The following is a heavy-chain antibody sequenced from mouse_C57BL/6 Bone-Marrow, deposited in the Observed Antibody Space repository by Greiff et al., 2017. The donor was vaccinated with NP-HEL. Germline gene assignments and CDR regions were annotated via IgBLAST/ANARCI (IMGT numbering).Heavy chain of an antibody. D-gene: IGHD1-1*01. CDR1: GFTFSSYA. Sequence: EVKVVESGGGLVKPGGSLKLSCAASGFTFSSYAMSWVRQTPEKRLEWVATISDGGSYTYYPDYVKGRFTISRDNAKNNLYLQMSHLKSEDTAMYYGARDTVVATDWYFDVWGTGTTVTVSS. CDR2: ISDGGSYT. J-gene: IGHJ1*03. V-gene: IGHV5-4*01. CDR3: ARDTVVATDWYFDV.